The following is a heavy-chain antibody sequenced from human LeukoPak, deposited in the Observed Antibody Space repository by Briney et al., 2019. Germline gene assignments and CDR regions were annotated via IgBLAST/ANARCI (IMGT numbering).Heavy chain of an antibody. CDR3: AGDHYYGSGSYYNSIRYYYGMDV. CDR2: IKQDGSEK. V-gene: IGHV3-7*01. J-gene: IGHJ6*02. Sequence: GGSLRLSCAASGFTFSSYWMSWVSQARGKGLEWVANIKQDGSEKYYVDSVKGRFTISRDNAKNSLYLQMNSLRAEDTAVYYCAGDHYYGSGSYYNSIRYYYGMDVWGQGTTVTVSS. D-gene: IGHD3-10*01. CDR1: GFTFSSYW.